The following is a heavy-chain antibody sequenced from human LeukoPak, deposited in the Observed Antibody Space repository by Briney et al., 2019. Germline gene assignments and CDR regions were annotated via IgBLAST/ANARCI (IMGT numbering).Heavy chain of an antibody. CDR2: IYYSGST. J-gene: IGHJ6*03. CDR1: GGSISSGDYY. D-gene: IGHD6-13*01. CDR3: ASPGYSSSWYDNCMDV. Sequence: SETLSLTCTVSGGSISSGDYYWSWIRQPPGKGLEWIGYIYYSGSTYYNPSLKSRVTISVDTSKNQFSLKLSSVTAADTAVYYCASPGYSSSWYDNCMDVWGKGTTVTVSS. V-gene: IGHV4-30-4*08.